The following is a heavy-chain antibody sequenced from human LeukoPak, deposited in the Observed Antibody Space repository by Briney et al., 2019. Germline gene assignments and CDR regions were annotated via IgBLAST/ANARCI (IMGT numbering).Heavy chain of an antibody. Sequence: ASVKVSCKASGYTFTGYNMHWVRQAPGQGLEWMGWINPNNGDTNYAQKFQGRVSMTRDTSISTAYLELSRLTSDEPAVYYCARGLFDVLTASLNWFDPWGQGTLVTVSS. CDR2: INPNNGDT. D-gene: IGHD3-9*01. CDR3: ARGLFDVLTASLNWFDP. J-gene: IGHJ5*02. CDR1: GYTFTGYN. V-gene: IGHV1-2*02.